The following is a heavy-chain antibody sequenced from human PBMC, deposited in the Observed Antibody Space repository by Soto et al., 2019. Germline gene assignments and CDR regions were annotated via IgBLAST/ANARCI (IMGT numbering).Heavy chain of an antibody. CDR1: GYSFTSYW. Sequence: LKISCKGSGYSFTSYWIGWVRQMPGKGLEWMGIIYPGDSDTRYSPSFQGQVTISADKSISTAYLQWSSLKASDTAMYYCARSPNYDFWSGYSFQHWGQGTLVTVSS. D-gene: IGHD3-3*01. J-gene: IGHJ1*01. CDR3: ARSPNYDFWSGYSFQH. V-gene: IGHV5-51*01. CDR2: IYPGDSDT.